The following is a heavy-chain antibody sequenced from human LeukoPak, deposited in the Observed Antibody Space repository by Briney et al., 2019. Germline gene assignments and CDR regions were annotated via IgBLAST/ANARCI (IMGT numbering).Heavy chain of an antibody. CDR1: GYSFTSYW. CDR3: ARHKFMGATTAPFDY. V-gene: IGHV5-51*01. J-gene: IGHJ4*02. CDR2: IYPGDSGT. Sequence: GESLKISCKASGYSFTSYWIGWVRQMPGKGLEWMGIIYPGDSGTRYSPSFQGQVTISADKSISTAYLQWSSLKASDTAMYYCARHKFMGATTAPFDYWGQGTLVTVSS. D-gene: IGHD1-26*01.